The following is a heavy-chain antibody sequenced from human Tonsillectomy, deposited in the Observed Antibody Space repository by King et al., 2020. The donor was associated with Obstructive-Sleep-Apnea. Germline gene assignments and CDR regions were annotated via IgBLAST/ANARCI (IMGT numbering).Heavy chain of an antibody. CDR3: TRGHYGMDV. J-gene: IGHJ6*02. CDR2: ISSSTSDT. Sequence: QLVQSGGGSVKPGGSLRLSCAASGFTFRDYYMTWICKAPGKGRGCVAYISSSTSDTYYADSVKGRFTISRANAKNTLYLQMNSLRTEDTALYYCTRGHYGMDVWGQGTTVTVSS. V-gene: IGHV3-11*06. CDR1: GFTFRDYY.